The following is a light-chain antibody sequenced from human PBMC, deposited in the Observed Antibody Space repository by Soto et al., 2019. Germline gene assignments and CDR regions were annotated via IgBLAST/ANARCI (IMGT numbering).Light chain of an antibody. CDR1: SSNIGSST. Sequence: QSVLTQPPSASGTPGQRVTITCSGSSSNIGSSTVNWYQQLPGTAPKLLISDNSQRPSGVPDRFSGSKSGTSVSLAISGLQSEDEADYYCSAWDASLNAVLFGGGTKLTVL. CDR3: SAWDASLNAVL. V-gene: IGLV1-44*01. J-gene: IGLJ3*02. CDR2: DNS.